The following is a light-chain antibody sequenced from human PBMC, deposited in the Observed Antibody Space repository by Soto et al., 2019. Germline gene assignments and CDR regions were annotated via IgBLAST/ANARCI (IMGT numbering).Light chain of an antibody. CDR1: QSVLYSSNNKNY. V-gene: IGKV4-1*01. Sequence: DIVMTQSPDSLAVSLGERATVNCKSSQSVLYSSNNKNYLAWYQQKPGQPPKLLVYWASTRQSGVPGRFSGSGSGTDFTLTISSLQAEDVAVYYCHQYYSAPYTFGQGTKLEIK. CDR2: WAS. J-gene: IGKJ2*01. CDR3: HQYYSAPYT.